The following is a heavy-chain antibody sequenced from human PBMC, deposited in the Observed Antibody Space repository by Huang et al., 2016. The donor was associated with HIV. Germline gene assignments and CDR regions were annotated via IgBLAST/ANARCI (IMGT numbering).Heavy chain of an antibody. D-gene: IGHD3-22*01. J-gene: IGHJ4*02. V-gene: IGHV1-69*01. CDR2: IIPFVGTT. CDR1: GGTFSNFA. CDR3: ARDQDNSGYYSSGY. Sequence: QVQLVQSGAEVKKPGSSVKVSCKASGGTFSNFAISWVRQAPGQGVGWMGGIIPFVGTTNYERKCRGRLTLTADEYTSTAYMELSSLRSEDTAVYYCARDQDNSGYYSSGYWGQGTLVTVSS.